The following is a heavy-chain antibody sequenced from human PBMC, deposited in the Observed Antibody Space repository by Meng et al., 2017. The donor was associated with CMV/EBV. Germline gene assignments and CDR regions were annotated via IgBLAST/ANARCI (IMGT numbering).Heavy chain of an antibody. J-gene: IGHJ4*02. CDR1: GGSFSGYY. CDR2: INHSGST. D-gene: IGHD3-3*01. CDR3: ARGRGFWSGKPTPCFDY. V-gene: IGHV4-34*01. Sequence: SETLSLTCAVYGGSFSGYYWSWIRQPPGKGLEWIGEINHSGSTNYNPSLKSRVTISVDTSKNQFSLKLSSVTAADTAVYYCARGRGFWSGKPTPCFDYWGQGTLVPSPQ.